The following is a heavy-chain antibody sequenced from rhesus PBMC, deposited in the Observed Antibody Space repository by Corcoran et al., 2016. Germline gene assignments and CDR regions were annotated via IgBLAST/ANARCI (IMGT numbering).Heavy chain of an antibody. CDR3: ARAMDTVGTA. Sequence: QLQLQESGPGLVKPSETLSLTCAVSGGSISSSNWWSWIRQPPGKGLEWIGRIAGSGGTTNYNPSLKSRVTMSTHTSKNQFSLKLSSVTAADTAVYYCARAMDTVGTAWGQGVLVTVSS. CDR1: GGSISSSNW. V-gene: IGHV4-57*01. D-gene: IGHD5-30*01. CDR2: IAGSGGTT. J-gene: IGHJ4*01.